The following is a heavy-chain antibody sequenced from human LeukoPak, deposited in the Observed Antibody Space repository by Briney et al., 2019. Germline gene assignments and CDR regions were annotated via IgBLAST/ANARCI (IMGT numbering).Heavy chain of an antibody. CDR3: ASGGRGYRANYMDV. Sequence: GSLRLSCAASGFTFSDYYMSWIRQPPGKGLEWIGEINHSGSTNYNPSLESRVTISVDTSKNQFSLKLSSVTAADTAVYYCASGGRGYRANYMDVWGKGTTVTVSS. D-gene: IGHD5-12*01. J-gene: IGHJ6*03. CDR1: GFTFSDYY. CDR2: INHSGST. V-gene: IGHV4-34*01.